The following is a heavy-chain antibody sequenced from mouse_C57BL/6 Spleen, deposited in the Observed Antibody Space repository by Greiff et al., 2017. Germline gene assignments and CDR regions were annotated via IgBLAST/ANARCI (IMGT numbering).Heavy chain of an antibody. CDR3: ARSYYDGSMDFDY. D-gene: IGHD1-1*01. CDR1: GYTFTDYN. Sequence: EVQLQQSGPELVKPGASVKMSCKASGYTFTDYNMHWVKQSHGKSLEWIGYINPNNGGTSYNQKFKGKATLTVNKSSSTAYMELRSLTSEDSAVYYCARSYYDGSMDFDYGGQGTTLAVSS. V-gene: IGHV1-22*01. J-gene: IGHJ2*01. CDR2: INPNNGGT.